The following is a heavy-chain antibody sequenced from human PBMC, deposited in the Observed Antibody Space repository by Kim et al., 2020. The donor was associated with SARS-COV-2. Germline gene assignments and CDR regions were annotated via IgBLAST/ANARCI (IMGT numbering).Heavy chain of an antibody. V-gene: IGHV4-39*01. CDR2: VYFRGST. D-gene: IGHD5-12*01. CDR1: GGSISSSIYY. J-gene: IGHJ4*01. Sequence: SETLSLTCAVSGGSISSSIYYWGWIRQPPGKGLEWIGSVYFRGSTYYNPSLKSRVTLSVHTSKNQFSLKLSSMTAADTAVYYCGGSGWFDSGEYFDYWGHGTLVTVSS. CDR3: GGSGWFDSGEYFDY.